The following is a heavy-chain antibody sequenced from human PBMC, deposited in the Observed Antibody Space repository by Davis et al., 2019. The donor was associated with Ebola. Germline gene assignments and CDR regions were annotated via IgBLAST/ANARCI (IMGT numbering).Heavy chain of an antibody. CDR3: ARVRGVRIVVVPAAMRFDY. D-gene: IGHD2-2*01. V-gene: IGHV4-30-2*01. Sequence: MPSETLSLTCAVSGGSISSGGYSWSWIRQPPGKGLEWIGYIYHSGSTNYNPSLKSRVTISVDKSKNQFSLKLSSVTAADTAVYYCARVRGVRIVVVPAAMRFDYWGQGTLVTVSS. CDR1: GGSISSGGYS. CDR2: IYHSGST. J-gene: IGHJ4*02.